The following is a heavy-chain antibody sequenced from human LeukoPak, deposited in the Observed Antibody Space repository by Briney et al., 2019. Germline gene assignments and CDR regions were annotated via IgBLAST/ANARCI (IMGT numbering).Heavy chain of an antibody. CDR3: ASTLERWYSSDY. CDR2: ISSSGSTI. Sequence: PGGSLRLSCAASGFTFSDYYMSWIRQAPGKGLEWLSYISSSGSTIYYADSVKGRFTISRDNANNSLYLQMNSLRAEDTAVYYCASTLERWYSSDYWGQGTLVTVSS. J-gene: IGHJ4*02. V-gene: IGHV3-11*04. D-gene: IGHD1-1*01. CDR1: GFTFSDYY.